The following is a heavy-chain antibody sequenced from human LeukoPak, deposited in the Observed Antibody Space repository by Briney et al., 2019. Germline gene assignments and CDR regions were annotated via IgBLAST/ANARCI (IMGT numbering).Heavy chain of an antibody. Sequence: ASVKVSCKASGYTFTSYGISWVRQAPGQGLEWMGWIIAYNGNTNYAQKLQGRVTMTTDTSTSTAYMELRSLRSDDTAVYYCARGACSSTSCHTGLDYWGQGTLVTVSS. CDR1: GYTFTSYG. CDR2: IIAYNGNT. V-gene: IGHV1-18*01. CDR3: ARGACSSTSCHTGLDY. J-gene: IGHJ4*02. D-gene: IGHD2-2*01.